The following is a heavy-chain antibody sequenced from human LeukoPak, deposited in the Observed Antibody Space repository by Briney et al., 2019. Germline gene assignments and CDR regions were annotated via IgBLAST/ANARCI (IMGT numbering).Heavy chain of an antibody. CDR2: INSDGSST. D-gene: IGHD5-24*01. Sequence: PGGSLRLSCAASGFTFSSYWMHWVRHAPGKGLVWVSRINSDGSSTSYADSVKGRFTISRDNAKNTLYLQMNSLRAEDTAVYYCARDGYNYYFDYWGQGTLVTVSS. V-gene: IGHV3-74*01. J-gene: IGHJ4*02. CDR3: ARDGYNYYFDY. CDR1: GFTFSSYW.